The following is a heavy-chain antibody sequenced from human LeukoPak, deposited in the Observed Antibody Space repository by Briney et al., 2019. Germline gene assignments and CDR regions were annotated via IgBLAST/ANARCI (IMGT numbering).Heavy chain of an antibody. V-gene: IGHV4-4*07. CDR1: GGSISSYY. J-gene: IGHJ4*02. D-gene: IGHD3-9*01. CDR2: IYTSGNT. Sequence: SETLSLTCTVSGGSISSYYWSWIRQPAGKGLEWIGRIYTSGNTNYNPSLKSRVTMSVDTSKNQFSLKLSSVTAADTAVYYCAREGQILTGYYTFDYWGQGTLVTVSS. CDR3: AREGQILTGYYTFDY.